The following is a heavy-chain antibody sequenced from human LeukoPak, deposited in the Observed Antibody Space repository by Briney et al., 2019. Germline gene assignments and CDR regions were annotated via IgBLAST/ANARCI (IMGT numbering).Heavy chain of an antibody. V-gene: IGHV3-21*01. Sequence: GGSLRLSCAASGFSFRSYSMNWVRKAPRQGLGWVSSISSSSSYIYYAASVKGGFTISRDNAKNSLYLQMNSLRAEDAAVYYWASDLSRASPPLTWGQGTLVTVSS. CDR2: ISSSSSYI. J-gene: IGHJ5*02. CDR3: ASDLSRASPPLT. CDR1: GFSFRSYS.